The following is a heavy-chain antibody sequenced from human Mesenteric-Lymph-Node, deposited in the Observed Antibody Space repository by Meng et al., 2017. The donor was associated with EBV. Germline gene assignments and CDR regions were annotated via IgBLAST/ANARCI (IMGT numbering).Heavy chain of an antibody. J-gene: IGHJ4*02. Sequence: QAQLLRYVGELKKTGASVKVSCKASGYTFTNYGITWVRQAPGQGLEWMGWINAYNGDTNYAQTLQGRVTMTTDTSTSTAYMELRSLRSDDTAVYYCARVEVGITSGDYWGQGTLVTVSS. CDR1: GYTFTNYG. V-gene: IGHV1-18*01. CDR3: ARVEVGITSGDY. CDR2: INAYNGDT. D-gene: IGHD2-21*01.